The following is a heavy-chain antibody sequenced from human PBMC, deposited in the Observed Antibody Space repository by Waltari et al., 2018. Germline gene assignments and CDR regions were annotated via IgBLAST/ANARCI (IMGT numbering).Heavy chain of an antibody. CDR3: ARGYGDYDQYYFDY. CDR2: IIPIFGTA. Sequence: QGQLVQSGAEVKKPGSSVKVSCKASGGNFSSYAIGWVRKAPGQGLEWMGGIIPIFGTANYAQKFQGRVTITADESTSTAYMELSSLRSEDTAVYYCARGYGDYDQYYFDYWGQGTLVTVSS. J-gene: IGHJ4*02. D-gene: IGHD4-17*01. CDR1: GGNFSSYA. V-gene: IGHV1-69*12.